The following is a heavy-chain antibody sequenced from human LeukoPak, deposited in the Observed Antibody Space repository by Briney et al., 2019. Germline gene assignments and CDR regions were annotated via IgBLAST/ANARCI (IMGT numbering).Heavy chain of an antibody. CDR1: GGSISSSSYY. Sequence: SETLSLTCTVSGGSISSSSYYWGWIRQPPGKGLEWIGSIYYSGSTYYNPSLKSRVTISVDTSKNQFSLKLSSVTAADTAVYYCARLPTATTTWCDYWGQGTLVTVSS. D-gene: IGHD4-17*01. V-gene: IGHV4-39*01. CDR2: IYYSGST. CDR3: ARLPTATTTWCDY. J-gene: IGHJ4*02.